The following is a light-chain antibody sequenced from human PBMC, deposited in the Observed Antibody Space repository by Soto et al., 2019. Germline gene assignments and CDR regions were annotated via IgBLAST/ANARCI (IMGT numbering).Light chain of an antibody. CDR3: QHYCSSSWT. J-gene: IGKJ1*01. CDR2: DAS. V-gene: IGKV3D-20*01. Sequence: EIVLTQSPATLSLSPGERATLSCGASQTVDSTYLAWCQQKPGLAPRLLIYDASSRATGIPDRFSCSGSGTYFTLTISRLEPEDFAIYYWQHYCSSSWTFGHGTKVEIK. CDR1: QTVDSTY.